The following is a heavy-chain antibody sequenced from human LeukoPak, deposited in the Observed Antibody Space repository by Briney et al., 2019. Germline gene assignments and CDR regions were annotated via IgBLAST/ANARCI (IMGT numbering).Heavy chain of an antibody. CDR3: ARVTPTIASNFDY. CDR2: IYYSGTT. D-gene: IGHD5-24*01. V-gene: IGHV4-59*08. Sequence: SETLSLTCTVSGGSMYNYYWSWIRQPPGKGLEWIGYIYYSGTTNYNPSLKSRVTISLDTSKDQFSLKLRSVTAADTAMYYCARVTPTIASNFDYWGQGILVTVSS. CDR1: GGSMYNYY. J-gene: IGHJ4*02.